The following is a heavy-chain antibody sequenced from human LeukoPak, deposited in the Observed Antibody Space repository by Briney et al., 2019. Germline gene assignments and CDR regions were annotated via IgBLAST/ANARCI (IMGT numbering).Heavy chain of an antibody. Sequence: GASVKVSCKASGYTFTSSGISWVRQAPGQGLEWMGGISAYNGITNYAQKLQGRVTMTTETSRSTAYMERRSLRSDDTAVYYCARLKGEFPLPWFDPWGQGTLVTVSS. V-gene: IGHV1-18*01. J-gene: IGHJ5*02. CDR1: GYTFTSSG. CDR2: ISAYNGIT. D-gene: IGHD3-16*01. CDR3: ARLKGEFPLPWFDP.